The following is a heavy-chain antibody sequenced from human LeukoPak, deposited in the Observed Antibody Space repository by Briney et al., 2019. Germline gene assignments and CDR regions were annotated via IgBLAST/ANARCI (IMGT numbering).Heavy chain of an antibody. Sequence: AGSLRLSCAASGSSFSSYGMHWVRQAPGKVLEWVAATWYDGTNKYYADSVKGRFTISRDNSKSTLYLQMSSLRAEDTAVYYCARGGVAGNYYGLDVWGQGTTVTVSS. CDR2: TWYDGTNK. CDR3: ARGGVAGNYYGLDV. V-gene: IGHV3-33*01. J-gene: IGHJ6*02. D-gene: IGHD2-8*02. CDR1: GSSFSSYG.